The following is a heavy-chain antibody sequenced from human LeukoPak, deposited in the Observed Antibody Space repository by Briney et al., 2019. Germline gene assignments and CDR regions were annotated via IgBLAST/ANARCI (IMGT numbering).Heavy chain of an antibody. V-gene: IGHV3-7*04. CDR2: IKQDGSEK. J-gene: IGHJ4*02. Sequence: PGGSLRLSCAASGFTFSSYWMSWVRQAPGKGLEWVANIKQDGSEKYYVDSVKGRFTISRDNAKNSLYLQLNSLRAEDTAVYFCARGAWFGDFKFPDLWGQGTLVTVSS. CDR1: GFTFSSYW. D-gene: IGHD3-10*01. CDR3: ARGAWFGDFKFPDL.